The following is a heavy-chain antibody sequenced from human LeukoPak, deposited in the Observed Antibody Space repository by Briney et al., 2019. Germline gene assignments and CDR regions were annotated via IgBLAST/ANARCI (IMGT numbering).Heavy chain of an antibody. V-gene: IGHV1-46*01. J-gene: IGHJ4*02. Sequence: AASVKVSFKASGYTFTSYYMHWVRQAPGQGLEWMGIINPSGGSTSYAQKFQGRVTMTRDTSTSTVYMELSSLRSEDTAVYYCARDYYGSGSYAGTFDYWGQGTLVTVSS. CDR3: ARDYYGSGSYAGTFDY. CDR1: GYTFTSYY. D-gene: IGHD3-10*01. CDR2: INPSGGST.